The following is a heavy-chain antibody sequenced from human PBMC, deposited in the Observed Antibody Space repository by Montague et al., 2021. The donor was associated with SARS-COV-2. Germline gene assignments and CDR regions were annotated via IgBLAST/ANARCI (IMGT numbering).Heavy chain of an antibody. CDR2: TYYRSKWYN. Sequence: CAISGDSVSSNSATWNWVRQSPSRGSDWLGRTYYRSKWYNDYAVSVRGRVTINPDTSKNQFSLQLNSVTPEDTAIYYCTSGREGNYNVMDVWGQGTTVTVSS. V-gene: IGHV6-1*01. J-gene: IGHJ6*02. CDR3: TSGREGNYNVMDV. D-gene: IGHD1-1*01. CDR1: GDSVSSNSAT.